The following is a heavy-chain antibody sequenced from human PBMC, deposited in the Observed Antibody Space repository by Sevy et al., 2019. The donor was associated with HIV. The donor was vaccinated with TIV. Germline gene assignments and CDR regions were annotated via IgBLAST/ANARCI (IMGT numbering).Heavy chain of an antibody. D-gene: IGHD2-2*01. V-gene: IGHV1-24*01. J-gene: IGHJ5*02. Sequence: ASVKVSCKVSGYSLTKLAIHWVRQAPGKGLEWMGHLAPQYGETLYAQPFQGRLTMAEDTSPDTAFMELSSLTSEDTAMYYGTAVGLRYFSGSSSYQGDWFDPWGQGTLVTVSS. CDR3: TAVGLRYFSGSSSYQGDWFDP. CDR2: LAPQYGET. CDR1: GYSLTKLA.